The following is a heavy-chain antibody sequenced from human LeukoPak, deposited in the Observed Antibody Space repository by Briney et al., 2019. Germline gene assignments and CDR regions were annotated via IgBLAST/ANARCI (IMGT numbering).Heavy chain of an antibody. CDR3: ARSYYDSSGYYVFFDY. CDR2: IIPIFGTA. D-gene: IGHD3-22*01. J-gene: IGHJ4*02. CDR1: GGTFSSYA. Sequence: GASVKVSCKASGGTFSSYAISWVRQAPGQGLEWMGGIIPIFGTANYAQKFQGRVTITADESTSTAYMELSSLRSEDTAVYYCARSYYDSSGYYVFFDYWGRGTLVTVSS. V-gene: IGHV1-69*13.